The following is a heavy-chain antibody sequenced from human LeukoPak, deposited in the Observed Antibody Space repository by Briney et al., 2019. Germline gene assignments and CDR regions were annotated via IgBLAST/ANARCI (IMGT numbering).Heavy chain of an antibody. CDR3: ARTVYSSGWDFDY. Sequence: GGSLRLSCAASGFTFSSYWMSWVRQAPGKGLEWVANIKQDGSEKYYVDSVKGRFTISRDNAKNSLYLQMNSLRAENTAVYYCARTVYSSGWDFDYWGQGTLVTVSS. J-gene: IGHJ4*02. CDR2: IKQDGSEK. V-gene: IGHV3-7*01. CDR1: GFTFSSYW. D-gene: IGHD6-19*01.